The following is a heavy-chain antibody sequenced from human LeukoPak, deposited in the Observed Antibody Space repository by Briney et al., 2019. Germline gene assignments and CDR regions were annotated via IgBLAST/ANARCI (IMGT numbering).Heavy chain of an antibody. J-gene: IGHJ4*02. V-gene: IGHV4-4*07. CDR3: VSKSSGRIQLWFPRAGDY. CDR1: GASISSYY. CDR2: IYVTGST. D-gene: IGHD5-18*01. Sequence: SETLSLTCTVSGASISSYYLSWIRQPAGKALEWIGRIYVTGSTTYNPSLESRVTMSLDTSKNHFSLKLRSVTAADTAVYYCVSKSSGRIQLWFPRAGDYWGQGTLVTVSS.